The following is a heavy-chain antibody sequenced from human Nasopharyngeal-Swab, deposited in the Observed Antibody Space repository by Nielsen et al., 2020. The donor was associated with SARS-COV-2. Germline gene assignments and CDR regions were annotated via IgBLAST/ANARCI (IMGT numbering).Heavy chain of an antibody. V-gene: IGHV3-21*01. Sequence: GESLKISCAASGFTFSSYSMNWVRQAPGKGLEWVSSISSSSSYIYYADSVKGRFTISRDNAKNSLYLQMNSLRAEDTAAYYCARAAAGTGYYYYMDVWGKGTTVTVSS. CDR3: ARAAAGTGYYYYMDV. J-gene: IGHJ6*03. CDR1: GFTFSSYS. CDR2: ISSSSSYI. D-gene: IGHD6-13*01.